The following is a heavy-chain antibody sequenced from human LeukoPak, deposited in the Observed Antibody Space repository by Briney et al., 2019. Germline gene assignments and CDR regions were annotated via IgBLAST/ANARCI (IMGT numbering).Heavy chain of an antibody. D-gene: IGHD5-24*01. CDR1: GFTFTSYA. V-gene: IGHV3-64D*06. J-gene: IGHJ4*02. CDR2: IGISGVST. Sequence: GGSLRLSCSASGFTFTSYAMHWVRQAPGKGLEYVSAIGISGVSTYYADSVKGRFTISRDNSKNTLYLQMSTLRAEDTAVYYCVKGQMDYWGQGTPVTVSS. CDR3: VKGQMDY.